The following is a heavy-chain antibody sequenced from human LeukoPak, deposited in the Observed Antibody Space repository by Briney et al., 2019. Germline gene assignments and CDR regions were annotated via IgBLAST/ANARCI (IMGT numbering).Heavy chain of an antibody. CDR3: ARAGQKLRYYYGSGSYKEVWFDP. CDR1: GYTFTSYA. J-gene: IGHJ5*02. V-gene: IGHV1-3*01. CDR2: TNAGNGNT. Sequence: ASVKVSCKASGYTFTSYAMHWVRQAPGQRLEWMGWTNAGNGNTKYSQKFQGRVTITRDTSASTAYMELSSLRSEDTAVYYCARAGQKLRYYYGSGSYKEVWFDPWGQGTLVTVSS. D-gene: IGHD3-10*01.